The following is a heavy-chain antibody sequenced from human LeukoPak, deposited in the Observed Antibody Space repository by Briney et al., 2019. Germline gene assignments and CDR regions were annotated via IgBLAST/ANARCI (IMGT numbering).Heavy chain of an antibody. J-gene: IGHJ5*02. D-gene: IGHD3-22*01. V-gene: IGHV4-59*11. CDR1: GGSISSHY. CDR3: AREVVDYYDSSGSGWFDP. Sequence: SETQSLTCTVSGGSISSHYWSWIRQPPGKGLEWIGYIYYSGSTNYNPSLKSRVTISVDTSKNQFSLKLSSVTAADTAVYYCAREVVDYYDSSGSGWFDPWGQGTLVTVSS. CDR2: IYYSGST.